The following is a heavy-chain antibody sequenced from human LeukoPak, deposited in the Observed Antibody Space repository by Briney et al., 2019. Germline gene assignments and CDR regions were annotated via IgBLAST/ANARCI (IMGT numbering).Heavy chain of an antibody. CDR2: IKQDGSEK. D-gene: IGHD1-26*01. CDR3: ARSYRRWDQRFDY. Sequence: PGGSLRLSCAASGFTFSSYWMSWVRQAPGKGLEWVANIKQDGSEKYYVDSVKGRFTISRDNAKNSLHLQMNSLRAEDTAVYYCARSYRRWDQRFDYWGQGTLVTVSS. J-gene: IGHJ4*02. CDR1: GFTFSSYW. V-gene: IGHV3-7*01.